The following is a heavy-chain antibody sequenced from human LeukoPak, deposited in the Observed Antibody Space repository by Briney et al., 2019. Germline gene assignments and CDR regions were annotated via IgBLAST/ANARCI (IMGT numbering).Heavy chain of an antibody. Sequence: ASVKVSCKASGGTFSSYAISWVRQAPGQGLEWMGGIIPIFGTANYAQKFQGRVTITADESTSTAYMELSSLRSEDTAVHYCARHPSGPEDWYFDLWGRGTLVTVSS. CDR3: ARHPSGPEDWYFDL. CDR1: GGTFSSYA. D-gene: IGHD6-25*01. V-gene: IGHV1-69*13. J-gene: IGHJ2*01. CDR2: IIPIFGTA.